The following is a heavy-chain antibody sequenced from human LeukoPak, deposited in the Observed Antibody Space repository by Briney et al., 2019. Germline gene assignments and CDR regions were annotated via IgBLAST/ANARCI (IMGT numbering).Heavy chain of an antibody. CDR3: ATNYDFWSENY. Sequence: GGSLRLSCAASGFTFSNYWMHWVRQAPGKGLVWVSRINSDGSNTNYADSVEGRFTISRDNAKNTLYLQMDSLRAEDTAVYYCATNYDFWSENYWSQGTLVTVSS. J-gene: IGHJ4*02. D-gene: IGHD3-3*01. CDR1: GFTFSNYW. V-gene: IGHV3-74*01. CDR2: INSDGSNT.